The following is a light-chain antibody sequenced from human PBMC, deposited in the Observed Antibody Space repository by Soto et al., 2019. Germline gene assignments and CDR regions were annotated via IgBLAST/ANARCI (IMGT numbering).Light chain of an antibody. J-gene: IGKJ5*01. V-gene: IGKV3-20*01. CDR3: QQYGTSEII. CDR1: QSVGNSF. CDR2: DTS. Sequence: TKSPGTLSFTVGGSAPLSCRASQSVGNSFVAWYQQKPGQPPRLLIYDTSKRATGIPDRFSGSVSGTDFTLSISRVEPEDFAVFYCQQYGTSEIIFGQGSRLEI.